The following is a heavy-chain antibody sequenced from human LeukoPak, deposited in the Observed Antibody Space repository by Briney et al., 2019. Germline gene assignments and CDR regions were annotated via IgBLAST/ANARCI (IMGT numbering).Heavy chain of an antibody. CDR1: GGSISSSNW. CDR3: RFGELLYDYFDY. CDR2: IYHSGST. V-gene: IGHV4-4*02. Sequence: PSETLSLTCAVSGGSISSSNWWSWVRQPPGKGLEWIGEIYHSGSTNYNSSLKSRVTISVDKSKNQFSLKLSSVTAADTAVYYRRFGELLYDYFDYWGQGTLVTVSS. J-gene: IGHJ4*02. D-gene: IGHD3-10*01.